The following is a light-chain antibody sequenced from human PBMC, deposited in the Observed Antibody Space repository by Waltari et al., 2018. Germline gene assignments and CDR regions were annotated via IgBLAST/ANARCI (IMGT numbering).Light chain of an antibody. CDR2: GAS. V-gene: IGKV3-20*01. CDR1: QSVNSIY. J-gene: IGKJ5*01. Sequence: ETVLTQSPGTLSLSPGERATISCRASQSVNSIYLAWYQQKPAQAPRVLIYGASSRATGIPDRFSGSGSGTDFTLSISRLEPEDFAVYYCQQYGSTPITFGQGTRLEI. CDR3: QQYGSTPIT.